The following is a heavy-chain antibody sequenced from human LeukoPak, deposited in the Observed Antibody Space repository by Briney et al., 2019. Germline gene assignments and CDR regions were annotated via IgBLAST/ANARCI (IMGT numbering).Heavy chain of an antibody. CDR1: GFTVSSNY. V-gene: IGHV3-53*01. CDR3: AKDRSDYGGYPPGAFDI. D-gene: IGHD4-17*01. CDR2: IYSGGST. J-gene: IGHJ3*02. Sequence: GGSLRLSCVVSGFTVSSNYMSWVRQAPGKGLEWVSVIYSGGSTYYADSVKGRFTISRDNSKNTLYLQMHSLRAEDTAVYYCAKDRSDYGGYPPGAFDIWGQGTMVTVSS.